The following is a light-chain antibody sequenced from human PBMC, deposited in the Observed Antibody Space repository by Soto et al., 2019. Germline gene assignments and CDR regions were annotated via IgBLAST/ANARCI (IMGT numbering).Light chain of an antibody. Sequence: SVLTQPPSASGSFGQSVTISCTGTSSDVGGYNYASWYQQHPGKAPKLMIYEVSKRPSGVPDRFSGSKSGNTASLTVSGLQAEDEADYYCSSYAGSNNYVFGTGTKVTVL. CDR2: EVS. V-gene: IGLV2-8*01. CDR3: SSYAGSNNYV. J-gene: IGLJ1*01. CDR1: SSDVGGYNY.